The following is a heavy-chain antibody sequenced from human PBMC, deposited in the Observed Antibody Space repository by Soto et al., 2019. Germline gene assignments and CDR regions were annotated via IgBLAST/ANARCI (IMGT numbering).Heavy chain of an antibody. CDR2: IYYNGST. CDR3: ARVHCNSTTCHVFDY. Sequence: PSETLSLTCSVSGDSISSYYWSWIRQPPGKRLEWIGYIYYNGSTNYNPSFKSRVTISVDKSKNQLSLILTSVTAADTAVYYCARVHCNSTTCHVFDYWSQGTLVTVSS. V-gene: IGHV4-59*12. J-gene: IGHJ4*02. CDR1: GDSISSYY. D-gene: IGHD2-2*01.